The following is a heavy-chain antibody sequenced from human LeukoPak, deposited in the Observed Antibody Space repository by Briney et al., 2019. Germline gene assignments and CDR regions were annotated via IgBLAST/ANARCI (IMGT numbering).Heavy chain of an antibody. CDR2: VYYSGST. CDR3: ARDSIAVAGDYYYYYMDV. J-gene: IGHJ6*03. Sequence: PSETLSLTCTVSGGSISSYYWSWIRQPPGKGLEWIGYVYYSGSTNYNPSLKSRVTISVDTSKNQFSLKLSSVTAADTAVYYCARDSIAVAGDYYYYYMDVWGKGTTVTVSS. D-gene: IGHD6-19*01. CDR1: GGSISSYY. V-gene: IGHV4-59*01.